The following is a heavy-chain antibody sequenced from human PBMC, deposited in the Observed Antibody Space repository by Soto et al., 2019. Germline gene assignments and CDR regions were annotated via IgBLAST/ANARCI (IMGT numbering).Heavy chain of an antibody. CDR2: IYYSGST. D-gene: IGHD4-17*01. CDR1: GGSISSSSYY. Sequence: SENLSLTCTVSGGSISSSSYYWGWIRQPPGKGLEWIGSIYYSGSTYYNPSLKSRATISVDTSKNQFSLKLSSVTAADTAVYYCARTTVTTVKPSDYWGQGTLVTVSS. V-gene: IGHV4-39*01. J-gene: IGHJ4*02. CDR3: ARTTVTTVKPSDY.